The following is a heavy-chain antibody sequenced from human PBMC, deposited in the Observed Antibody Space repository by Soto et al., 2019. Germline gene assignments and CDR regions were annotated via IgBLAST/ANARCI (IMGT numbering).Heavy chain of an antibody. D-gene: IGHD6-13*01. J-gene: IGHJ1*01. V-gene: IGHV1-18*01. CDR2: ISGFNGNT. CDR3: ARGGSSWSAEYYQH. CDR1: GYIFTNYG. Sequence: QVRLVQSGAEVKKPGASVKVSCKASGYIFTNYGISWVRQAPGQGPEWMGWISGFNGNTKYAQTGQGRVTMTTDKSTSTAYMELRSLRSDDTAVYYCARGGSSWSAEYYQHWGQGTLVVVSS.